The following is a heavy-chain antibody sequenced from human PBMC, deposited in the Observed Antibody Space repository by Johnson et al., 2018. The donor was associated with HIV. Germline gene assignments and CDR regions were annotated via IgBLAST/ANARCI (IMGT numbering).Heavy chain of an antibody. Sequence: QVQLVESGGGLVKPGGSLRLSCAASGFTVSSNYMSWIRQAPGKGLEWLSYIGSGGTTKYYTDSVKGRFTVSRDNAKNSLYLQMNSLRAEDTAVYYCARARVIAGAFDIWGQGTMVTVSS. D-gene: IGHD2-21*01. CDR1: GFTVSSNY. CDR2: IGSGGTTK. CDR3: ARARVIAGAFDI. J-gene: IGHJ3*02. V-gene: IGHV3-11*04.